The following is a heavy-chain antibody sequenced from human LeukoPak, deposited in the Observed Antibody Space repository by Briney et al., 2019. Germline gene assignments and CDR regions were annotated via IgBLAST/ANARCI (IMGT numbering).Heavy chain of an antibody. Sequence: GGSLRLSCAASGFTFSSYEMNWVRQAPGKGLEWVSYISSSGSTIYYADSVKGRFTISRDNAKNSLYPQMNSLRAEDTAVYYCARDLRYFDYYQPAPWGQGTLVTVSS. J-gene: IGHJ4*02. V-gene: IGHV3-48*03. CDR1: GFTFSSYE. CDR2: ISSSGSTI. CDR3: ARDLRYFDYYQPAP. D-gene: IGHD3-9*01.